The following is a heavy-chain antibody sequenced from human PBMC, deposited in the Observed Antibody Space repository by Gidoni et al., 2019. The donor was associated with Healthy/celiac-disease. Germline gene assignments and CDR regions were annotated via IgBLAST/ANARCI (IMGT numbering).Heavy chain of an antibody. D-gene: IGHD4-17*01. CDR3: ARGDPYITTVTTVRGNDY. CDR2: ISYDGSNK. Sequence: QVQLVESGGGVVQPGRSLRLSCAASGFTFSSYAMHWVRQAPGKGLEWVAVISYDGSNKYYADSVKGRFTISRDNSKNTLYLQMNSLRAEDTAVYYCARGDPYITTVTTVRGNDYWGQGTLVTVSS. J-gene: IGHJ4*02. V-gene: IGHV3-30*01. CDR1: GFTFSSYA.